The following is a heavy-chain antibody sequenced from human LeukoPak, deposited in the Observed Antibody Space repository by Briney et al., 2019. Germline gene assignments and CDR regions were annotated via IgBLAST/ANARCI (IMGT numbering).Heavy chain of an antibody. V-gene: IGHV3-30*02. J-gene: IGHJ4*01. CDR2: IRYDGSNK. CDR3: ARDQDLDYFFYY. D-gene: IGHD3/OR15-3a*01. Sequence: GGSLRLSCAASGFTFSSYGMHWVRQAPGKGLEWVAFIRYDGSNKYYADSVKGRFTISRDNSKNTLYLQMNSLRAEDTAVYYFARDQDLDYFFYYWGQGTLVTVSS. CDR1: GFTFSSYG.